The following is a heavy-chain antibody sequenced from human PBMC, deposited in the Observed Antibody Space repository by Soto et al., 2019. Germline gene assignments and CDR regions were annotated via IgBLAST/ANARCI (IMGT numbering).Heavy chain of an antibody. Sequence: SETLSLTCGVSGGTIRSPDRWTWVRQPPGKGLEWIGEIFQSGSTNYTPSLESRVTISVDKSKNQFSLTLTSVTAADTAVYFCARGRGRYSSGWSWFDPWGQGILVTVS. V-gene: IGHV4-4*02. J-gene: IGHJ5*02. CDR3: ARGRGRYSSGWSWFDP. CDR1: GGTIRSPDR. D-gene: IGHD6-19*01. CDR2: IFQSGST.